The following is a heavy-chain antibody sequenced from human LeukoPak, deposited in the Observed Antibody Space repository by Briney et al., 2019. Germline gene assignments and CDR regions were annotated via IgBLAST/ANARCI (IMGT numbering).Heavy chain of an antibody. V-gene: IGHV3-7*04. CDR3: TRDLAVITLDR. CDR2: IKQDGSEK. J-gene: IGHJ4*02. Sequence: GGSLRLSCVASGFSFSNYWMNWVRQAPGKGLEWVAKIKQDGSEKYYVDSVKGRFTISRDNARNSLFLQMNSLRAEDTAVYYCTRDLAVITLDRWGQGTLVTVSS. D-gene: IGHD3-16*01. CDR1: GFSFSNYW.